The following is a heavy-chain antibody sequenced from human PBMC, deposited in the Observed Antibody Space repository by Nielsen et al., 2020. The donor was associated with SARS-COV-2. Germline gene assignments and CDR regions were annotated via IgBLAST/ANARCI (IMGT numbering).Heavy chain of an antibody. Sequence: ASVKVSCKASGYTFTSYGISWVRQAPGQGLEWMGWISAYNGNTNYAQKLQGRVTMTTDTSTSTAYMELSSLRSEDTAVYYCARGGCSSTSCYYGMDVWGQGTTVTVSS. CDR3: ARGGCSSTSCYYGMDV. J-gene: IGHJ6*02. D-gene: IGHD2-2*01. V-gene: IGHV1-18*01. CDR1: GYTFTSYG. CDR2: ISAYNGNT.